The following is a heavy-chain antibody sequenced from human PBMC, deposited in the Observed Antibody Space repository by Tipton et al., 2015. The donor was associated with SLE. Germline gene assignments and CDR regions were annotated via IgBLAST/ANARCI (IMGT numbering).Heavy chain of an antibody. CDR2: ISPYTGNT. V-gene: IGHV1-18*01. CDR3: ARDGLAYCGGDCFSDY. J-gene: IGHJ4*02. D-gene: IGHD2-21*01. CDR1: GYTFPNYG. Sequence: QSGPEVKKPGASVKVSCKASGYTFPNYGIRWVRQAPGQGLEWMGWISPYTGNTDYSQKFQDRVTLTTDPSSSTAYMELRSLISDDTGVYYCARDGLAYCGGDCFSDYWGQGALVTVSS.